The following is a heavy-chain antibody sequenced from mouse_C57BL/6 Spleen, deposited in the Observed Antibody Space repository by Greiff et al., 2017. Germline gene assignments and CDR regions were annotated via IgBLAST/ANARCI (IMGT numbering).Heavy chain of an antibody. CDR2: IYPGDGDT. Sequence: VQLQQSGPELVKPGASVKISCKASGYAFSSSWMNWVKQRPGKGLEWIGRIYPGDGDTNYNGKFKGKATLTADKSSRTAYMQLSSLTSEDSEVYFCARDVTTVVAGYYFDYWGQGTTLTVSS. CDR3: ARDVTTVVAGYYFDY. D-gene: IGHD1-1*01. V-gene: IGHV1-82*01. J-gene: IGHJ2*01. CDR1: GYAFSSSW.